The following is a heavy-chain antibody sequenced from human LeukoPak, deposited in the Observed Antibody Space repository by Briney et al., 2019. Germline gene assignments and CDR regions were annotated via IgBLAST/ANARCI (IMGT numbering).Heavy chain of an antibody. Sequence: SETLFLTCTVSGGSISSSSYYWGWIRQPPGTGLEWIGSIYYSGSTYYNPSLKSRVTISVDTSKNQFSLKLSSVTAADTAVYYCARAGYGDYIRWGQGTLVTVSS. CDR3: ARAGYGDYIR. CDR1: GGSISSSSYY. V-gene: IGHV4-39*07. CDR2: IYYSGST. J-gene: IGHJ4*02. D-gene: IGHD4-17*01.